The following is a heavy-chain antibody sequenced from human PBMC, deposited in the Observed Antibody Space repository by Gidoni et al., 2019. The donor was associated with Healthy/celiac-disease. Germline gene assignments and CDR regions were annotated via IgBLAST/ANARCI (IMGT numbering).Heavy chain of an antibody. CDR3: ASGASPTSYYGMDV. J-gene: IGHJ6*02. D-gene: IGHD4-4*01. V-gene: IGHV4-59*08. CDR1: GCSISSYY. CDR2: IHYSGST. Sequence: HVKLLESRPGRVKPSETLTRTCIAAGCSISSYYWSWIRQPPGKGLEWIGYIHYSGSTNYNPSLKSRVTISVDTSKNQFSLKLSSVTAADTAVYYCASGASPTSYYGMDVWGQGTTVTVSS.